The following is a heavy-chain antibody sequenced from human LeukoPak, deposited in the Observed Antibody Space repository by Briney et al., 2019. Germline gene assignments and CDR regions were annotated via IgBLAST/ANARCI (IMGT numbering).Heavy chain of an antibody. CDR3: ARTGPRGYSSGWYPGPIDY. CDR2: ISSSSSTI. J-gene: IGHJ4*02. Sequence: PXGSLRLSCAASGFTFSSYSMNWVRQAPGKGLEWVSYISSSSSTIYYADSVKGRFTISRDNAKNSLYLQMNSLRAEDTAVYYCARTGPRGYSSGWYPGPIDYWGQGTLVTVSS. V-gene: IGHV3-48*04. CDR1: GFTFSSYS. D-gene: IGHD6-19*01.